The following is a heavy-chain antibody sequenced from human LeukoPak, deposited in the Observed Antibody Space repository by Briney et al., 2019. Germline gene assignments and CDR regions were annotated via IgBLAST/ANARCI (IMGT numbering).Heavy chain of an antibody. CDR1: GYTFTGYY. D-gene: IGHD3-22*01. J-gene: IGHJ3*02. CDR3: ARAQGENLITMIVPSAFDI. CDR2: INPNSGGT. Sequence: ASVKVSCKASGYTFTGYYMHWVRQAPGQGLEWMGWINPNSGGTNYAQKFQGRVTMTRDTSISTAYMELSRLRSDDTAVYYCARAQGENLITMIVPSAFDIWGQGTMVTVSS. V-gene: IGHV1-2*02.